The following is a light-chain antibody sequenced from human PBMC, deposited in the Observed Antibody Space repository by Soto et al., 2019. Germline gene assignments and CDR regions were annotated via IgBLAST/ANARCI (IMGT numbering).Light chain of an antibody. J-gene: IGKJ4*01. Sequence: EIVLTQSPATLSLSPGERATLSCRASQSVSSYLAWCQQKPGQAPRLLIYDASRATGIPARFSGSGSGTDFTLTISSLEPEDFAVYYCQQRSNWPLTFGGGTKVEIK. CDR2: DAS. CDR1: QSVSSY. CDR3: QQRSNWPLT. V-gene: IGKV3-11*01.